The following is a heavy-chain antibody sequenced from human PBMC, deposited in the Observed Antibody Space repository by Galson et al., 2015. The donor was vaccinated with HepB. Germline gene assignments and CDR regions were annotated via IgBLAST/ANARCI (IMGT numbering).Heavy chain of an antibody. V-gene: IGHV3-7*03. Sequence: SLRLSCATSGLTFRNFWMNWVGQAPGEGLEWVANIKQDGSGKSYVGSVKARCTIPSAIARNSLSLQMNSLSAEDTAVYYCTREGPTWEPGFGGFDIWGQGAMVTVSS. CDR1: GLTFRNFW. CDR2: IKQDGSGK. CDR3: TREGPTWEPGFGGFDI. D-gene: IGHD1-14*01. J-gene: IGHJ3*02.